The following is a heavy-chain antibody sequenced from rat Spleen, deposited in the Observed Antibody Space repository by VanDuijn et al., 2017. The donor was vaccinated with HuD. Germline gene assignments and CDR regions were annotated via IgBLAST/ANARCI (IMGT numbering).Heavy chain of an antibody. CDR2: ISSKSHNYAT. V-gene: IGHV10-10*01. Sequence: EVQVVESGGGLVQPKGSLKLSCAASGFDFNSYGMSWVRQAPGKGLDLVADISSKSHNYATFYADSVKDRFTISRDDSQSMVYLQMNSLQTEDTAIYYCTRDQLGAGFDYWGQGVMVTVSS. CDR1: GFDFNSYG. J-gene: IGHJ2*01. CDR3: TRDQLGAGFDY. D-gene: IGHD5-1*01.